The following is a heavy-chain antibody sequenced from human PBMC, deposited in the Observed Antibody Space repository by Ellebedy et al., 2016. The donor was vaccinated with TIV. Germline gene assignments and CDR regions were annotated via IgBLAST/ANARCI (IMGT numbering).Heavy chain of an antibody. D-gene: IGHD3-10*01. CDR3: AGSVRDWFDP. CDR1: GFTFSSYA. V-gene: IGHV3-21*04. CDR2: ISSSSSYI. J-gene: IGHJ5*02. Sequence: GGSLRLXXAASGFTFSSYAMSWVRQAPGKGLEWVSSISSSSSYIYYADSVKGRFTISRDNAKNSLYLQMNSLRAEDTAVYYCAGSVRDWFDPWGQGTLVTVSS.